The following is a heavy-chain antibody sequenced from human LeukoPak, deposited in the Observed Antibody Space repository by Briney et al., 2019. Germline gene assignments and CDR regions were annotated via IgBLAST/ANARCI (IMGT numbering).Heavy chain of an antibody. Sequence: SETLSLACTVSGGSISSYYWSWIRQPPGKGLEWIGYIYYSGSTNYNPSLKSRVTISVDTSKNPFSLKLSSVTAADTAVYYCARHGIAAFGMDVWGQGTTVTVSS. CDR2: IYYSGST. CDR3: ARHGIAAFGMDV. D-gene: IGHD6-13*01. CDR1: GGSISSYY. V-gene: IGHV4-59*08. J-gene: IGHJ6*02.